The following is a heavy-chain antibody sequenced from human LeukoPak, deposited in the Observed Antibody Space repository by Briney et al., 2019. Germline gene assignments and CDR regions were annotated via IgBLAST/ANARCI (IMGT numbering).Heavy chain of an antibody. CDR2: ISDGGHST. CDR1: GFTFSSYG. D-gene: IGHD2-2*01. V-gene: IGHV3-23*01. CDR3: APGGGYQLLFPPFDY. J-gene: IGHJ4*02. Sequence: GGSLRLSCAASGFTFSSYGMNWVRQAPGKGLEWVSGISDGGHSTYYADSVKGRFTISRDNSKNTLYLQVNSLRAEDTAVYYCAPGGGYQLLFPPFDYWGQGTLVTVSS.